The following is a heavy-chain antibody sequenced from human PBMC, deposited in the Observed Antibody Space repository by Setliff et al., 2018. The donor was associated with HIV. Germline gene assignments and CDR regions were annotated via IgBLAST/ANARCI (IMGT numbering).Heavy chain of an antibody. D-gene: IGHD3-9*01. CDR3: ARDFRRYFDYYYYGMDV. J-gene: IGHJ6*02. CDR1: GFTFSIYS. V-gene: IGHV3-21*01. Sequence: PGGSLRLSCAASGFTFSIYSMNWVRQAPGKGLEWVSSISSSSRSKYYADSVKGRFTISRDNAKSSLYLQMNSLRAEDKAVYYCARDFRRYFDYYYYGMDVWGQGTTVTVSS. CDR2: ISSSSRSK.